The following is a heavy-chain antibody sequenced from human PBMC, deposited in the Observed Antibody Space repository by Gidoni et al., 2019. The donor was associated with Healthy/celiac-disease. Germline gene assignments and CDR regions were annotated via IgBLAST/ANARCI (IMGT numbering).Heavy chain of an antibody. CDR1: GCTCSSYS. Sequence: EVQLVESGGGLFRPCGSQRLSWAASGCTCSSYSRDWVRQAPGKGLEWVTSISISSTYIYHADSVKGRFTISRDNAKNSLYLQMNSLRAEDTAVYYCARDYSASQRFDYWGQGTLVTVSS. CDR3: ARDYSASQRFDY. J-gene: IGHJ4*02. CDR2: ISISSTYI. V-gene: IGHV3-21*01. D-gene: IGHD2-15*01.